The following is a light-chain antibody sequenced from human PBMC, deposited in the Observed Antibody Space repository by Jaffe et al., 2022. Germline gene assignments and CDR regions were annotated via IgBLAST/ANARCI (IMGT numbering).Light chain of an antibody. CDR3: QSYDTSLSGVV. CDR1: GSNIGAGFD. CDR2: GDN. J-gene: IGLJ2*01. Sequence: QSVLTQPPSVSGVPGQRVTISCSGSGSNIGAGFDVHWYQHLPGIAPKLLIYGDNNRPSGVPDRFSASKSGTSASLAISGLQVEDEADYYCQSYDTSLSGVVFGGGTKLTVL. V-gene: IGLV1-40*01.